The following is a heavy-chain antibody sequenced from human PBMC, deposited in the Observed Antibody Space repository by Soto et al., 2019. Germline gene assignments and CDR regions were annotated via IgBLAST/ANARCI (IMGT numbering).Heavy chain of an antibody. CDR1: GGSISSGGYY. CDR2: IYYSGST. J-gene: IGHJ6*03. D-gene: IGHD2-15*01. V-gene: IGHV4-31*01. Sequence: QVQLQESGPGLVKPSQTLSLTCTVSGGSISSGGYYWSWIRQHPGKGLEWIGYIYYSGSTYYNPSLQGPVTLSVGPSKNQFSLKLSSVTAADTAVYYCARIGYCSGGSCSNYYMDVWGKGTTVTVSS. CDR3: ARIGYCSGGSCSNYYMDV.